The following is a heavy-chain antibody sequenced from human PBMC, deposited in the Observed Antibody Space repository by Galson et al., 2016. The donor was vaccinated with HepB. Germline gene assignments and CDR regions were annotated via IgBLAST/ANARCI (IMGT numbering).Heavy chain of an antibody. Sequence: SLRLSCAASGFVFSNFGLSWVRQAPGKGLEWVASISTRRTTYYSDSVQGRFTISRDSSNNTLYLQMNGLRAEDTAVYYCAKERLVRRIFDHWGQGTLLTV. CDR1: GFVFSNFG. V-gene: IGHV3-23*01. D-gene: IGHD1-1*01. CDR2: ISTRRTT. J-gene: IGHJ4*02. CDR3: AKERLVRRIFDH.